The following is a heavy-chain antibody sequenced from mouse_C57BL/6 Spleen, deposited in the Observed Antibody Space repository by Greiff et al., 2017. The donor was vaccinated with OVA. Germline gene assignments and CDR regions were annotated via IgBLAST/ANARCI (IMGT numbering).Heavy chain of an antibody. CDR2: IDPSDSYT. CDR3: ARAGGITAVVGCYFDY. V-gene: IGHV1-50*01. CDR1: GYTFTSYW. D-gene: IGHD1-1*01. Sequence: VQLQQPGAELVKPGASVKLSCKASGYTFTSYWMQWVKQRPGQGLEWIGEIDPSDSYTNYNQKFKGKATLTVDTSSSTAYMQLSSLTSEDSAVYYCARAGGITAVVGCYFDYWGQGTTLTVSS. J-gene: IGHJ2*01.